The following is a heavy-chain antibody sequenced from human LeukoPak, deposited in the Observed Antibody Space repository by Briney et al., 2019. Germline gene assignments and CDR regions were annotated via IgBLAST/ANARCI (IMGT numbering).Heavy chain of an antibody. V-gene: IGHV3-21*01. CDR2: ITSTSNYI. D-gene: IGHD6-19*01. CDR3: ARDLTYGWGYYFGLDV. CDR1: GFAFSDYS. Sequence: GGSLRLSCAASGFAFSDYSMNWVRQAPGKGLEWVSSITSTSNYIYYADSMQGRFTISRDNAKNSLYLQMNSLRAEDTAVYYCARDLTYGWGYYFGLDVWGQGTTVTVSS. J-gene: IGHJ6*02.